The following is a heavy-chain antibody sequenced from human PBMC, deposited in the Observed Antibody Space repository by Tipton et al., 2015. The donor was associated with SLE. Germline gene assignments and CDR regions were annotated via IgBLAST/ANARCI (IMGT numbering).Heavy chain of an antibody. V-gene: IGHV4-61*02. CDR2: IYTSGST. J-gene: IGHJ4*02. Sequence: TLSLTCAVSGYSISSGYYWGWIRQPAGKGLEWIGRIYTSGSTNYNPSLKSRVTISVDTSKNQFSLKLSSVTAADTAVYYCAREGYYDFWSGYHYWGQGTLVTVSS. CDR1: GYSISSGYY. D-gene: IGHD3-3*01. CDR3: AREGYYDFWSGYHY.